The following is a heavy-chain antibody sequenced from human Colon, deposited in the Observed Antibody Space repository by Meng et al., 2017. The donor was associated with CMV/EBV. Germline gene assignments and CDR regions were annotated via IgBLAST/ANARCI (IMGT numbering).Heavy chain of an antibody. CDR3: VRESWYFDF. J-gene: IGHJ4*02. Sequence: QVELVQSGTGVKKPGAAVKVSCKTSGYTFTANHLHWVRQAPGQGLEWVGWIYPHDGGTYYAQKFQDRVTLTRDTSITTAYMELSGLTSDDTAIYYCVRESWYFDFCGEGTLVTVSS. CDR1: GYTFTANH. CDR2: IYPHDGGT. D-gene: IGHD6-13*01. V-gene: IGHV1-2*02.